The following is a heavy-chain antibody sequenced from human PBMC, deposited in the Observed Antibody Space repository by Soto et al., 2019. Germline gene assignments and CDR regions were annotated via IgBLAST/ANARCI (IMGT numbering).Heavy chain of an antibody. V-gene: IGHV4-31*03. CDR1: GGSISSGGYY. CDR3: ARSPGYYFDY. Sequence: NPSETLSLTCTVSGGSISSGGYYWSWIRQHPGKGLEWIGYIYYSGITYYNPSLKSRVTISVDTSKNQFSLKLSSVTAADTAVYYCARSPGYYFDYWGQGTLVTASS. CDR2: IYYSGIT. J-gene: IGHJ4*02.